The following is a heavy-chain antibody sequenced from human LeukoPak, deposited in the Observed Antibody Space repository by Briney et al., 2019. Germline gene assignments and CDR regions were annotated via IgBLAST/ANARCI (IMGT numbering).Heavy chain of an antibody. CDR1: GGSISSYY. J-gene: IGHJ4*02. CDR2: IYYSGST. D-gene: IGHD6-13*01. V-gene: IGHV4-59*12. CDR3: ARTGPRYFIAAAGPLIYYFDY. Sequence: SETLSLTCTVSGGSISSYYWSWIRQPPGKELEWIGYIYYSGSTNYNPSLKSRVTISVDTSKDQFSLKLSSVTAADTAVYYCARTGPRYFIAAAGPLIYYFDYWGQGTLVTVSS.